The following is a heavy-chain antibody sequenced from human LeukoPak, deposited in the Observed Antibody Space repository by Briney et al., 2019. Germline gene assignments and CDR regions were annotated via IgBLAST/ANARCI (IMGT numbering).Heavy chain of an antibody. CDR3: ARDRVGNSRGPNLYDY. CDR2: INPNSGGT. Sequence: GASVKVSCKASGYTFTGYYMHWVRQAPGQGLEWMGWINPNSGGTNYAQKFQGRVTMTRDTSISTAYMELSRLRSDDTAVYYCARDRVGNSRGPNLYDYWGQGTLVTVSS. J-gene: IGHJ4*02. V-gene: IGHV1-2*02. D-gene: IGHD6-13*01. CDR1: GYTFTGYY.